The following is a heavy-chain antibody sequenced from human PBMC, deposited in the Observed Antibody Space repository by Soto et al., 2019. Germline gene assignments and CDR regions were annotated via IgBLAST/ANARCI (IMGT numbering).Heavy chain of an antibody. CDR2: IIPIQGRA. J-gene: IGHJ6*03. CDR3: AKSLLFVDHAYMDV. CDR1: GGSFMSYT. Sequence: QVQLVQSGAEVKKPGSSVKVSCEASGGSFMSYTFTWVRQAPGQGLEWVGRIIPIQGRANYALKLQDRVTITADRSTKTVYMELRSLRPEDTAVYYCAKSLLFVDHAYMDVWDKGTTVTVSS. V-gene: IGHV1-69*02. D-gene: IGHD2-21*01.